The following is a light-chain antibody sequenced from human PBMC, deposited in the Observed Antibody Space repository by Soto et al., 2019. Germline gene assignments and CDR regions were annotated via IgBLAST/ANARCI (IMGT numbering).Light chain of an antibody. CDR2: RNN. V-gene: IGLV1-47*01. J-gene: IGLJ3*02. CDR1: NSNIGSHF. CDR3: VTWDDSLSAWV. Sequence: QSVLTQPPSTSGTPGQRVTISCSGSNSNIGSHFVYWYQQLPGTAPKLLIYRNNQRPSGVPDRLSGSKSGTSASLAISGLRSEDEADYYCVTWDDSLSAWVFGGGTKLTVL.